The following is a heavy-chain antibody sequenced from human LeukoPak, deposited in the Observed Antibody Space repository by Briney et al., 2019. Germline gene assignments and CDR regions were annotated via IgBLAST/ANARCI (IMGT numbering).Heavy chain of an antibody. J-gene: IGHJ4*02. Sequence: GASVKVSCKASGYTFTNYGISWVRQAPGQGLEWMGWISTYNDNTNYAQKLQGRVTMTTDTSTSTAYMELRSLRSDDTAVYYCFVLYGGNSDDFDYWGQGTLVTVSS. D-gene: IGHD4-23*01. CDR1: GYTFTNYG. CDR2: ISTYNDNT. CDR3: FVLYGGNSDDFDY. V-gene: IGHV1-18*01.